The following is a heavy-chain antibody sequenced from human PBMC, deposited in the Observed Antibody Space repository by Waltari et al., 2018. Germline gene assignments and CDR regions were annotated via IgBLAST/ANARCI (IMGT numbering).Heavy chain of an antibody. CDR3: ARGGPSGTRAFDI. CDR1: GYTFTGYY. Sequence: QVQLVQSGAEVKKPGASVKVSFKASGYTFTGYYLHWVRQAPGKGLEWMGWINPNSGGTNYAQKFQGRVTMTRDTSISTAYMELSRLRSDETAVYYCARGGPSGTRAFDIWGQGTMVTVSS. CDR2: INPNSGGT. V-gene: IGHV1-2*02. J-gene: IGHJ3*02. D-gene: IGHD1-26*01.